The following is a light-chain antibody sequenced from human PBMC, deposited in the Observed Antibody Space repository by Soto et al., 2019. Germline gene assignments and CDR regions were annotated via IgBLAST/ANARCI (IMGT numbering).Light chain of an antibody. V-gene: IGKV3-11*01. CDR3: QQRSNWPGT. CDR1: QSVSSS. CDR2: DAS. Sequence: EIVLTQSPATLSLSPGERATLSCTASQSVSSSLAWYQQKPGQAPRLLIYDASNRATGIPARFSGSGSGTDFTLTISSLEPEDFAVYYCQQRSNWPGTFGGGTPVEIK. J-gene: IGKJ4*01.